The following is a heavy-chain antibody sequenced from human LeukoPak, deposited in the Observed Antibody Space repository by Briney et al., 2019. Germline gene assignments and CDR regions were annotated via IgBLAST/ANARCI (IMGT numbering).Heavy chain of an antibody. V-gene: IGHV4-39*01. CDR3: ARSAPSGYYYMDV. CDR1: GGSISSSIYY. CDR2: IYYSGST. Sequence: SETLSLTCTVSGGSISSSIYYWGWIRQPPGKGLEWIGSIYYSGSTYYNPSLKSRVTISVDTSKNQFSLKLSSVTAADTAVYYCARSAPSGYYYMDVWGKGTTVTISS. J-gene: IGHJ6*03.